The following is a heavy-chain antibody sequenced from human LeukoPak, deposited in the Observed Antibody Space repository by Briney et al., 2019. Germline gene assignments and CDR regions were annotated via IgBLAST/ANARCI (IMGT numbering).Heavy chain of an antibody. CDR2: ISAYNGYT. CDR3: ARMLTPRLYYDSTGYYYGAFDI. D-gene: IGHD3-22*01. V-gene: IGHV1-18*01. CDR1: GYTFNSYG. Sequence: ASVKVSCKASGYTFNSYGISWVRQAPGQGLEWMGWISAYNGYTNYAQNLQDRVTMTTDTSTSTAYMELRSLRSDDTAVYYCARMLTPRLYYDSTGYYYGAFDIWGQGTMVTVSS. J-gene: IGHJ3*02.